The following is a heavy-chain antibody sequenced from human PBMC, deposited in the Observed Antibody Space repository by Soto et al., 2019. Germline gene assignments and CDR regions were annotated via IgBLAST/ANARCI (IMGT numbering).Heavy chain of an antibody. J-gene: IGHJ4*02. V-gene: IGHV3-23*01. D-gene: IGHD6-19*01. CDR1: GFTCSSYD. CDR3: GKDEGQWLFDF. Sequence: GGSLRLSCAASGFTCSSYDMSWVRQAPGKGLEWVSTILVGGNTYYADSVKGRFTISRDNSKNTLYLQMNSLRAEDTAVYYCGKDEGQWLFDFCGQGTLVTVSS. CDR2: ILVGGNT.